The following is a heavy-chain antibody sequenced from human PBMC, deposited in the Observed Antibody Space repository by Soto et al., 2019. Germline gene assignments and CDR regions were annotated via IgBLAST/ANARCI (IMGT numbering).Heavy chain of an antibody. CDR2: VYSSGTS. CDR1: GGSMTSYY. V-gene: IGHV4-59*01. Sequence: QVQLQESGPGLVKPSETLSLTCTVSGGSMTSYYWSWIRQPPGTGLEWLGYVYSSGTSKYNVSLDSQIIMSLATARNKFSLSLNPVTAADTAVYFCARDSPPEKSYDSNPGWFDPWGQGTLVAVSS. D-gene: IGHD4-4*01. CDR3: ARDSPPEKSYDSNPGWFDP. J-gene: IGHJ5*02.